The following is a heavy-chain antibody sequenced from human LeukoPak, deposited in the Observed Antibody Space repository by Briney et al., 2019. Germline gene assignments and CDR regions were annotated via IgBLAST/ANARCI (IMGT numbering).Heavy chain of an antibody. V-gene: IGHV3-21*01. J-gene: IGHJ3*02. Sequence: GGSLRLSCAASGFTFSSYSMNWVRQAPGKGLEWVSSISSSSSYIYYADSVKGRFTISRDNAKNSLYLQMNSLRAEDTAVYYCASGIAELLGAFDIWGQGTMVTVSS. CDR2: ISSSSSYI. CDR1: GFTFSSYS. D-gene: IGHD1-14*01. CDR3: ASGIAELLGAFDI.